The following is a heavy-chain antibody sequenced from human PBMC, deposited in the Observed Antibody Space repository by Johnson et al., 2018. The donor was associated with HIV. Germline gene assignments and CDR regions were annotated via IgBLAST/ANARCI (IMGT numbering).Heavy chain of an antibody. CDR3: ARGAQWELLIDAFDI. CDR2: ISWNGGST. V-gene: IGHV3-9*01. J-gene: IGHJ3*02. Sequence: QLVESGGGLVQPGRSLRLSCAASGFSFDDYAMYWVRQAPGKGLEWVSDISWNGGSTDYADSVKGRFTISRDNAKNSLYLQMNSLRAEDTALYYCARGAQWELLIDAFDIWGQGTMVTVSS. D-gene: IGHD1-26*01. CDR1: GFSFDDYA.